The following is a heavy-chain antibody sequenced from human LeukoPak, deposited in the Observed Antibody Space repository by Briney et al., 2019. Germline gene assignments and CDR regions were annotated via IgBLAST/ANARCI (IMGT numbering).Heavy chain of an antibody. V-gene: IGHV4-59*08. Sequence: KSSESLFLTCTVYGGSLSNYYWSWIRQPPGEGLEWIGYVYASGATNSNPSLKSRVTISVDTSKNQFSLKLSSVTAADTAVYYCARHGNGVTYFYTFDIWGQGTVVAVSS. J-gene: IGHJ3*02. CDR1: GGSLSNYY. CDR3: ARHGNGVTYFYTFDI. D-gene: IGHD2-8*01. CDR2: VYASGAT.